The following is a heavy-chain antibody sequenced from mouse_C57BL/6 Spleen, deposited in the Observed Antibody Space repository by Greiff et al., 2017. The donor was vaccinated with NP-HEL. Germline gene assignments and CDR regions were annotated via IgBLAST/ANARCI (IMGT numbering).Heavy chain of an antibody. J-gene: IGHJ3*01. CDR2: FYPGSGSI. Sequence: VQLQQSGAELVKPGASVKLSCKASGYTFTEYTIHWVKQRSGQGLEWIGWFYPGSGSIKYNEKFKDKATLTADKSSSTVYMERSRLTSEDSAVYFCARHEGGYDYDGSWFAYWGQGTLVTVSA. V-gene: IGHV1-62-2*01. CDR1: GYTFTEYT. D-gene: IGHD2-4*01. CDR3: ARHEGGYDYDGSWFAY.